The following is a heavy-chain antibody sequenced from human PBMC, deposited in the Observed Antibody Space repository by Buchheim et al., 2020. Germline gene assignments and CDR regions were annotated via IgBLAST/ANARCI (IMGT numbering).Heavy chain of an antibody. CDR2: ISGGGGST. CDR3: TTVMRSSSVATDNWFDP. CDR1: GFTFSSYW. V-gene: IGHV3-23*04. Sequence: EVQLVESGGGLVQPGGSLRLSCAASGFTFSSYWMHWVRQAPGKGLEWVSGISGGGGSTYYADSVKGRFTISRDNSKNTLYLQMNSLETEDTAVYYCTTVMRSSSVATDNWFDPWGQGTL. J-gene: IGHJ5*02. D-gene: IGHD5-12*01.